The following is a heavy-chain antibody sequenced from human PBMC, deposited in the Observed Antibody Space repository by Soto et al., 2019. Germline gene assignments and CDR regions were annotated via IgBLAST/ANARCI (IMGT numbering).Heavy chain of an antibody. CDR1: GFTFSSYW. J-gene: IGHJ6*03. CDR3: ARDQTWARKGVPAPDYYYYYMDV. CDR2: IKQDGSEK. D-gene: IGHD2-2*01. V-gene: IGHV3-7*01. Sequence: PGGSLRLSCAASGFTFSSYWMSWVRQAPWKGLEWVANIKQDGSEKYYVDSVKGRFTISRDNAKNSLYLQMNSLRAEDTAVYYCARDQTWARKGVPAPDYYYYYMDVWGKGTTVTVSS.